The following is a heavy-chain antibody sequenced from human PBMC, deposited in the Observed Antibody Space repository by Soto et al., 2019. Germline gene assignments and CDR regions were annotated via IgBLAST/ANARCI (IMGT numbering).Heavy chain of an antibody. Sequence: QVQLVESGGGVVQPGRSLRLSCAASGFTFSSYAMHWVRQAPGKGLEWVAVISYDGSNKYYADSVKGRFTISRDNSKNTLYLQMNSLRAEDTAVYYCARSRAGQFDSWGQETLVTVSS. CDR3: ARSRAGQFDS. CDR1: GFTFSSYA. CDR2: ISYDGSNK. V-gene: IGHV3-30-3*01. D-gene: IGHD6-19*01. J-gene: IGHJ4*02.